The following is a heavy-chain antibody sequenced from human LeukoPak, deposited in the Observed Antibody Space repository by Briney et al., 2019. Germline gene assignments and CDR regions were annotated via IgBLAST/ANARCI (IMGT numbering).Heavy chain of an antibody. V-gene: IGHV1-69*04. CDR3: ARVPSYVDTSPDY. Sequence: SVKVSCKASGYTFTGYYMHWVRQAPGQGLEWMGRIIPILGIANYAQKFQGRVTITADKSTSTAYMELSSLRSEDTAVYYCARVPSYVDTSPDYWGQGTLVTVSS. CDR1: GYTFTGYY. CDR2: IIPILGIA. D-gene: IGHD5-18*01. J-gene: IGHJ4*02.